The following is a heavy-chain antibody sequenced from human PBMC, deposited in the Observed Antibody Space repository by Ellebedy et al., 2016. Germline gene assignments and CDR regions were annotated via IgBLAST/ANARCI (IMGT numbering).Heavy chain of an antibody. CDR2: ISNMGVGT. J-gene: IGHJ3*02. CDR3: ARGGYYDSDDAFDI. CDR1: GFSFSVYG. D-gene: IGHD3-22*01. Sequence: GESLKISCEASGFSFSVYGMSWVRQAPGKGLEWVSSISNMGVGTHYADSVKGRFTISRDNAKNSLFLQMNSLRAEDTAVYNCARGGYYDSDDAFDIWGQGTMVTVSS. V-gene: IGHV3-23*01.